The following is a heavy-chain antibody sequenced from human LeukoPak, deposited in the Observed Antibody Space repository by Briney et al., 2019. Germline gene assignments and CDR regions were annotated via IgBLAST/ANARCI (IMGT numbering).Heavy chain of an antibody. D-gene: IGHD2-2*01. CDR2: IYYSGAT. Sequence: PSETLSLTCAVSGGSISSSNWWSWVRQPPGKGLEWIGSIYYSGATYYNPSLKSRVTIYVDTSKNQFSLKLSSVTAADTAVYYCARYTLYCSSTSCYLDAFDIWGQGTMVTVSS. V-gene: IGHV4-39*01. J-gene: IGHJ3*02. CDR3: ARYTLYCSSTSCYLDAFDI. CDR1: GGSISSSNW.